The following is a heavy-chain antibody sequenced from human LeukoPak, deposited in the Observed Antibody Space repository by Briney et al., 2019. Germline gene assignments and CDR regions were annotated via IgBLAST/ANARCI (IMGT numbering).Heavy chain of an antibody. CDR3: ARERNTNGYTLAY. V-gene: IGHV3-53*01. D-gene: IGHD2-8*01. CDR2: FYAGGTT. CDR1: GFTVSDNY. J-gene: IGHJ4*02. Sequence: PGGSLRLSCAVSGFTVSDNYISWVRQAPGKGLEWVSIFYAGGTTYYADSVKGRFTMSRDSSKNTLFPQMNSLRAEDTAMYYCARERNTNGYTLAYWGQGTLVTVSS.